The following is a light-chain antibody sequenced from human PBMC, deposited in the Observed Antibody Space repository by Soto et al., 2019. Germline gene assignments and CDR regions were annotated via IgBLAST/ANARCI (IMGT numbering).Light chain of an antibody. J-gene: IGKJ2*01. CDR1: QSVSSN. CDR3: QQYNNWPPYT. V-gene: IGKV3-15*01. CDR2: GAS. Sequence: EIVMTQSPAPLSVSPGERATLSCRASQSVSSNLAWYQHKPGQAPRLLIYGASTRATGIPAMFSGSGSGTDFNLTICSLQSEDFAVYYCQQYNNWPPYTFGQGTKLEIK.